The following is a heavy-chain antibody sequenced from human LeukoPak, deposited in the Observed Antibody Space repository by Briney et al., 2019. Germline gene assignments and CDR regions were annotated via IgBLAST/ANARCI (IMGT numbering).Heavy chain of an antibody. CDR2: IYTSGST. CDR1: GGSISSGSYY. V-gene: IGHV4-61*02. Sequence: SETLSLTCTVSGGSISSGSYYWSWIRQPARKGLEWIGRIYTSGSTNYNPSLKSRVTISVDTSRNQFSLNLSSVTAADTAVYYCARWSGSVTARNYYYYMDVWGEGTTVTVSS. CDR3: ARWSGSVTARNYYYYMDV. D-gene: IGHD6-6*01. J-gene: IGHJ6*03.